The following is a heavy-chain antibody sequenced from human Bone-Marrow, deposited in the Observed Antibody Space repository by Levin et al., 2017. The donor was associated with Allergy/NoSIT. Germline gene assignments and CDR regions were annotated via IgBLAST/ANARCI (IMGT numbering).Heavy chain of an antibody. CDR1: GDSISSGSYY. Sequence: SETLSLTCTVSGDSISSGSYYWSWIRQPPGKGLEYIGNIYYSGSTYYNPSLKSRVTFSVDTSKNQFSLKLRSVTAADTAIYYCAREGNWFDPWGQGTLVTVSS. V-gene: IGHV4-31*03. J-gene: IGHJ5*02. CDR2: IYYSGST. CDR3: AREGNWFDP.